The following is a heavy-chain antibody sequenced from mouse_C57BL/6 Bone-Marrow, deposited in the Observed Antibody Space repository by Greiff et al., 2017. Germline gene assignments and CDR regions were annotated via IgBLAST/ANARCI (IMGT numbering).Heavy chain of an antibody. J-gene: IGHJ1*03. CDR1: GYAFSSYW. V-gene: IGHV1-80*01. Sequence: VKLVESGAELVKPGASVKISCKASGYAFSSYWMNWVKQRPGKGLEWIGQIYPGDGATNYNGKFKGKATLTADKSSSTAYMQLSSLTSEDSAVYFCARRGPWYCDVWGTGTTVTVSS. CDR3: ARRGPWYCDV. CDR2: IYPGDGAT.